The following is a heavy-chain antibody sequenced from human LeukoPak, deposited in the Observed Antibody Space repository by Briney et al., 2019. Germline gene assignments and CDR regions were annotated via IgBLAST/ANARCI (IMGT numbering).Heavy chain of an antibody. J-gene: IGHJ4*02. D-gene: IGHD6-25*01. CDR3: VVSIQAAAIPAFDS. CDR1: GYNFAHN. Sequence: ASVKVSCKASGYNFAHNIHWVRQAPGQGHEFMGWINPKNGGTKYAQNFQGRGTMTMDTSISTVYMELSSLGSDDTAVYYCVVSIQAAAIPAFDSWGPGTLVTVSS. V-gene: IGHV1-2*02. CDR2: INPKNGGT.